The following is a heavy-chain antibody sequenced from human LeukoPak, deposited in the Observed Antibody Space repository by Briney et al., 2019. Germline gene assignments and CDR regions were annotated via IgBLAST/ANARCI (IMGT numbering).Heavy chain of an antibody. J-gene: IGHJ6*03. CDR3: ARGDIQLWPHYYYYYMDV. D-gene: IGHD5-18*01. V-gene: IGHV1-69*13. CDR1: GGTFSSYA. CDR2: IIPIFGTG. Sequence: ASVKVSCKASGGTFSSYAISWVRQAPGQGLEWMGGIIPIFGTGNYAQKFQGRVTITADESTSTAYMELSSLRSEDTAVYYCARGDIQLWPHYYYYYMDVWGKGTTVTVPS.